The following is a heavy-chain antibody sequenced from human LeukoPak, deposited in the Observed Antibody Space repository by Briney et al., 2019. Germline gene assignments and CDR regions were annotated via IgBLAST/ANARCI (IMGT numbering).Heavy chain of an antibody. V-gene: IGHV3-23*01. CDR2: ISGSGDST. CDR1: GFTFSSYA. D-gene: IGHD2-8*01. J-gene: IGHJ6*02. CDR3: AKDGKRRYCANGVCRTSYYYYGMDV. Sequence: GGSLRLSCAASGFTFSSYAMSWVRQAPGKGLEWVSAISGSGDSTYYADSVKGRFTISRDNSKNTLHLQMNSLRAEDTAVYYCAKDGKRRYCANGVCRTSYYYYGMDVWGQGTTVTVSS.